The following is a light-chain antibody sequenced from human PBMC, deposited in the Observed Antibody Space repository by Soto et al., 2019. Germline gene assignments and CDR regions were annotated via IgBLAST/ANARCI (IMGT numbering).Light chain of an antibody. CDR2: DAS. CDR3: QQRRNWPLT. V-gene: IGKV3-11*01. Sequence: EIVLTQSPATLSLSPGERATLSCRASQSVGNSFAWYQQKPGQAPRLLIYDASKRATGIPARFSGSGSGTDFTLTISSLGPEDFAVYSCQQRRNWPLTFGGGTKVEIK. CDR1: QSVGNS. J-gene: IGKJ4*01.